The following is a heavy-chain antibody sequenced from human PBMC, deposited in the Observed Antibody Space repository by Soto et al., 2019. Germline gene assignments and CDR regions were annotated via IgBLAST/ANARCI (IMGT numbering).Heavy chain of an antibody. Sequence: SETLSHTCPVSGGSISSGFYYWVWIRQPPGKGLEWIANIFYSGSTYYNPSLKSRVTISVDTSKNQFSLKLSSVTAADTAVYFCARRLGGAAAAGSGAMDVWGQGTTVTVS. D-gene: IGHD6-13*01. V-gene: IGHV4-39*01. J-gene: IGHJ6*02. CDR3: ARRLGGAAAAGSGAMDV. CDR2: IFYSGST. CDR1: GGSISSGFYY.